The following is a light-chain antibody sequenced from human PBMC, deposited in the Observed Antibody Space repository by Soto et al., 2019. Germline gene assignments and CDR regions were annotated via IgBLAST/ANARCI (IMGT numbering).Light chain of an antibody. J-gene: IGKJ1*01. CDR2: QAS. V-gene: IGKV1-5*03. Sequence: DIQMTQSPSTLSASVGDRVIITCRASQSIGRWLAWYQQKPGKAPKPLIYQASSLEHGVTLRFSSRGSGTAFTLTISSRQPEDFATYYCHQYNSRWTFGQGTKVEIK. CDR3: HQYNSRWT. CDR1: QSIGRW.